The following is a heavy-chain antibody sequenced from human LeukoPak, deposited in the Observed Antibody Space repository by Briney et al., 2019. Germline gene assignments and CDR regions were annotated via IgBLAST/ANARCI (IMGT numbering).Heavy chain of an antibody. D-gene: IGHD6-19*01. Sequence: SVTVSCKASGGTFSSYAISWVRQAPGQGLEWMGRIIPILGIANYAQKFQGRVTITADKSTSTAYMELSSLRSEDTAVYYCARGTWLVNYFDYWGQGTLVTVSS. CDR1: GGTFSSYA. CDR3: ARGTWLVNYFDY. CDR2: IIPILGIA. V-gene: IGHV1-69*04. J-gene: IGHJ4*02.